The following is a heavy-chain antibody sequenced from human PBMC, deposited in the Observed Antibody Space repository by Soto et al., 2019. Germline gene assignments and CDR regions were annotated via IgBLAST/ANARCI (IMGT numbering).Heavy chain of an antibody. CDR2: IYYRGST. D-gene: IGHD3-22*01. J-gene: IGHJ3*02. CDR3: ARVEDSSGYYAFDI. V-gene: IGHV4-31*03. CDR1: GGSISSGGYY. Sequence: SETLSLTCTVSGGSISSGGYYWSWIRQHPGKGLEWIGYIYYRGSTYYNPSLKSRVTISVDTSKNQFSLKLSSVTAADTAVYYCARVEDSSGYYAFDIWGQGTMVTVSS.